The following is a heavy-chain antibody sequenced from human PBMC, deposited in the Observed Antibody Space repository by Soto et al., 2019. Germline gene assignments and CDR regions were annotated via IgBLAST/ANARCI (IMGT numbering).Heavy chain of an antibody. D-gene: IGHD3-22*01. V-gene: IGHV3-11*01. J-gene: IGHJ3*02. CDR3: ARDRSRYYYDSSRRAFDI. CDR1: GFTFSDYY. Sequence: QVQLVESGGGLVKPGGSLRLSCAASGFTFSDYYMSWIRQAPGKGLEWVSYISSSGSTIYYADSVKGRFTISRDNAKNSLYLQMNSLRAEDTAVYYCARDRSRYYYDSSRRAFDIWGQGTMVTVSS. CDR2: ISSSGSTI.